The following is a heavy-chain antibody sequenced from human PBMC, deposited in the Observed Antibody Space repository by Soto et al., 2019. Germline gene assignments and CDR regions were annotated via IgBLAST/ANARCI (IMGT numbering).Heavy chain of an antibody. J-gene: IGHJ1*01. CDR2: IIPIFGTA. CDR3: ARGHGSSGYYLAEYFQH. CDR1: GGTFSSYA. D-gene: IGHD3-22*01. V-gene: IGHV1-69*01. Sequence: QVQLVQSGAEVKKPGSSVKVSCKASGGTFSSYAISWVRQAPGQGLEWMGGIIPIFGTANYAQKFQGRVTITADESTSTAYMELSSLRSEDTGVYYCARGHGSSGYYLAEYFQHWGQGTLVTVSS.